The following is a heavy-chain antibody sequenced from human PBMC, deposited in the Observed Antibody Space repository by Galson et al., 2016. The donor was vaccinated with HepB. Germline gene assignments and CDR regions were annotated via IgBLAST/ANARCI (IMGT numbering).Heavy chain of an antibody. V-gene: IGHV3-21*04. J-gene: IGHJ6*02. Sequence: SLRLSCAASGFTFTTYGMHWVRRAPGKGLQWVSSISSGSRHISNADSLKGRLSISRDDAKNSVFLQMNSLTVDDTAKYFCARDRVDIVAAPSSIRNYYGMDVWGQGTTVTVSS. CDR1: GFTFTTYG. D-gene: IGHD5-12*01. CDR3: ARDRVDIVAAPSSIRNYYGMDV. CDR2: ISSGSRHI.